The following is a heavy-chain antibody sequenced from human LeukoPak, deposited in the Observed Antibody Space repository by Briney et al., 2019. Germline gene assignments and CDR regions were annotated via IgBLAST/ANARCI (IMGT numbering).Heavy chain of an antibody. J-gene: IGHJ6*03. Sequence: ASVKVSCKASGYTFTGYYMHWVRQAPGQGLEWMGWINPNSGGTNYAQKFQGRVTMTRDTSISTAYMELSRLRSDDTAVYYCARDRGSSWYYYYYYMDVWGKGTTVTVSS. CDR2: INPNSGGT. V-gene: IGHV1-2*02. CDR3: ARDRGSSWYYYYYYMDV. CDR1: GYTFTGYY. D-gene: IGHD6-13*01.